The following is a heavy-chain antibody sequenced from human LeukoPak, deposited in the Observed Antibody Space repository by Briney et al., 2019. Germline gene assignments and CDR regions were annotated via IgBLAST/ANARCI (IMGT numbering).Heavy chain of an antibody. CDR2: INPNSGGT. D-gene: IGHD6-25*01. V-gene: IGHV1-2*02. CDR3: ARDLSAAGGDNWFDP. J-gene: IGHJ5*02. CDR1: GYTFTGYY. Sequence: ASVKVSCKASGYTFTGYYMHWVRRAPGQGLEWMGWINPNSGGTNYAQKSQGRVTMTRDTSISTAYMELSRLRSDDTAVYYCARDLSAAGGDNWFDPSGQGTLVTVSS.